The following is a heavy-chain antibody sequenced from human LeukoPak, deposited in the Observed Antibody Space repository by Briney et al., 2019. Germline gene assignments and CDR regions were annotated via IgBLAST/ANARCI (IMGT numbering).Heavy chain of an antibody. CDR1: GITFRNYG. J-gene: IGHJ3*02. V-gene: IGHV3-30*02. Sequence: HSGGSLRLSCAASGITFRNYGMHWVRQAPGKGLEWVAFIPYDGSNKYYADSVKGLFTISRDNSKNTLYLQMNSLRAEDTAVYYCAGSGRPWLQVLGNHDAFDIWGQGTMVTVSS. CDR3: AGSGRPWLQVLGNHDAFDI. CDR2: IPYDGSNK. D-gene: IGHD2-15*01.